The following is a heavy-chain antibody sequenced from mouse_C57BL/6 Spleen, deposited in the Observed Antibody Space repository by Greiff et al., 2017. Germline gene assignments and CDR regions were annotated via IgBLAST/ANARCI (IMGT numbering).Heavy chain of an antibody. CDR3: ARDGNFPIAMDY. J-gene: IGHJ4*01. CDR1: GYSFTDYN. Sequence: VQLQQSGPELVKPGASVKISCKASGYSFTDYNMNWVKQSNGKSLEWIGVISPNYGTTSYHQKFKGKATLTVAKSSSTAYMQLNSLTSEDSAVYYCARDGNFPIAMDYWGQGTSVTVSS. D-gene: IGHD2-1*01. V-gene: IGHV1-39*01. CDR2: ISPNYGTT.